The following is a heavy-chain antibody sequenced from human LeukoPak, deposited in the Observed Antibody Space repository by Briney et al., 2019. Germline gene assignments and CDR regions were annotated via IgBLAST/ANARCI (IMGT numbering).Heavy chain of an antibody. CDR2: ISYDGSNK. V-gene: IGHV3-30-3*01. J-gene: IGHJ4*02. D-gene: IGHD5-12*01. CDR1: GFTFSSYA. CDR3: ARDLVVATIGTVGYFDY. Sequence: GSLRLSCAASGFTFSSYAMHWVRQAPGKGLEWVAVISYDGSNKYYADSVKGRFTISRDNSKNTLYLQMNSLRAEDTAVYYCARDLVVATIGTVGYFDYWGQGTLVTVSS.